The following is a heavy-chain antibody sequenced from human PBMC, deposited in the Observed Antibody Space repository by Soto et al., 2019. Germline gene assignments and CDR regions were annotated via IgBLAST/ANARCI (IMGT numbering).Heavy chain of an antibody. CDR3: ARPYYYDSSGYLRDY. V-gene: IGHV3-23*01. J-gene: IGHJ4*02. CDR1: GFTFSSYA. Sequence: GGSLRLSCAASGFTFSSYAMSWVRQAPGKGLEWVSAISGSGGSTYYADSVKGRFTISRDNSKNTLYLQMNSLRAEDTAVYYCARPYYYDSSGYLRDYWGQGTLVTVSS. D-gene: IGHD3-22*01. CDR2: ISGSGGST.